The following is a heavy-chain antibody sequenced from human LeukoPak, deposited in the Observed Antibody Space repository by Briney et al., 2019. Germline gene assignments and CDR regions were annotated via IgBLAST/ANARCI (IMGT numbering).Heavy chain of an antibody. V-gene: IGHV3-48*01. Sequence: GGSLRLSCAASGFTFTTYSMNWVRQAPGKGPEGVSYIDGDSSTISYADSVKGRFTISRDKAKSSVYLQMNSLRVEDTAVYYCARDTWNPWGQGTTVTVSS. CDR1: GFTFTTYS. CDR2: IDGDSSTI. J-gene: IGHJ6*02. CDR3: ARDTWNP. D-gene: IGHD1-1*01.